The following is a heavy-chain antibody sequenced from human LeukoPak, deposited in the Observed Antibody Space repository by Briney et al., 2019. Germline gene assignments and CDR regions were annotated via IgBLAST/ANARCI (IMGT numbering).Heavy chain of an antibody. V-gene: IGHV1-69*05. J-gene: IGHJ4*02. D-gene: IGHD6-19*01. CDR2: IIPIFGTA. Sequence: GASVTVSCKASGGTFSSYAISWVRQAPGQGLEWMGGIIPIFGTANYAQKFQGRVTITTDESTSTAYMELSSLRSEDTAVYYCARDAEGYSSGWSFDYWGQGTLVTVSS. CDR1: GGTFSSYA. CDR3: ARDAEGYSSGWSFDY.